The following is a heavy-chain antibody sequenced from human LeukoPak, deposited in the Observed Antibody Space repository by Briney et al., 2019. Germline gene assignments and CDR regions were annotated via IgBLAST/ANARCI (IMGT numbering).Heavy chain of an antibody. CDR3: ARDSGYSGYDHYYYMDV. D-gene: IGHD5-12*01. Sequence: ASVKVSCKASGYTFTGYYMRWVRQAPGQGLEWMGWINPNSGGTNYAQKFQGRVTMTRDTSISTAYMELSRLRSDDTAVYYCARDSGYSGYDHYYYMDVWGKGTTVTVSS. V-gene: IGHV1-2*02. J-gene: IGHJ6*03. CDR1: GYTFTGYY. CDR2: INPNSGGT.